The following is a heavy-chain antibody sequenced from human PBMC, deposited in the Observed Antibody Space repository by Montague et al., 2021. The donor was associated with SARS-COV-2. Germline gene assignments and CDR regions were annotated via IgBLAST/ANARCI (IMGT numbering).Heavy chain of an antibody. D-gene: IGHD6-13*01. J-gene: IGHJ6*02. V-gene: IGHV4-39*07. CDR2: IYYSGST. Sequence: SETLSLTCTVSGGSISSSSYYWGWIRQPPGKGLEWIGSIYYSGSTYYNPSLKSRVTISVDTSKNQFSLKPSSVTAADTAVYYCARVGRQQLVRLSGMDVWGQGTTVTGSS. CDR3: ARVGRQQLVRLSGMDV. CDR1: GGSISSSSYY.